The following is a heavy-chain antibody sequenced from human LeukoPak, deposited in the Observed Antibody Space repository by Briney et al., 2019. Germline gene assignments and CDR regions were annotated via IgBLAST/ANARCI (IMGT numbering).Heavy chain of an antibody. Sequence: GGSLRLSCAASGFTFSSYGMHWVRQAPGKGLEWVAVISYDGSNKYYADSVKGRFTISRDNSKNTLYLQMNSLRAEDTAVYYCANPPGAFDIWGQGTMVTVSS. CDR3: ANPPGAFDI. J-gene: IGHJ3*02. CDR1: GFTFSSYG. D-gene: IGHD7-27*01. CDR2: ISYDGSNK. V-gene: IGHV3-30*18.